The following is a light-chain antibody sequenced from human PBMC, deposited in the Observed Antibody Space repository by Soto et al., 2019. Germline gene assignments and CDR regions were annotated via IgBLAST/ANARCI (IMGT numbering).Light chain of an antibody. CDR1: QSVSSN. J-gene: IGKJ5*01. CDR2: RAS. CDR3: QQYNNWPLG. V-gene: IGKV3-15*01. Sequence: EIVMTQSPATLSVSPGERATLSCRASQSVSSNLAWYQQKPGQAPRLLIYRASTRATGIPARFSGSGSGTEFTLTISSLQSEDFAVYYCQQYNNWPLGFGQGRRLEIK.